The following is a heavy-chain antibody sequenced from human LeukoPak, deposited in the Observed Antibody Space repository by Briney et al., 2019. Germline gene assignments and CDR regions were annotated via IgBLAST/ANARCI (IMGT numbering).Heavy chain of an antibody. CDR2: ISSSSSYI. V-gene: IGHV3-21*04. CDR1: GFTFSRYT. D-gene: IGHD1-26*01. Sequence: GGSLRLSCAASGFTFSRYTMNWVRQAPGKGLEWVSSISSSSSYIYYADSVKGRFTISRDNSKNTLYLQMNSLRAEDTAVYYCAKRGSYDFDYWGQGTLVTVSS. J-gene: IGHJ4*02. CDR3: AKRGSYDFDY.